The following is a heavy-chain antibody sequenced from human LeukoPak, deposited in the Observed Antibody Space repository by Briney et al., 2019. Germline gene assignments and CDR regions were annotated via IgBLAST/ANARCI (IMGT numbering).Heavy chain of an antibody. CDR2: ITSSSNYI. Sequence: PGGSLRLSCAASGFTFSSFSMNWVRQAPGKGLEWVSSITSSSNYISYADSVKGRFTISRDNAKNSLYIQMNSLRAEDTAVYYCARVSYWFDPWGQGTLVSVSS. V-gene: IGHV3-21*01. CDR3: ARVSYWFDP. CDR1: GFTFSSFS. J-gene: IGHJ5*02.